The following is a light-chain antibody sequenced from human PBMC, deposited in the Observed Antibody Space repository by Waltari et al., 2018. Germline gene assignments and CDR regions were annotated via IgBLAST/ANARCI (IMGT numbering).Light chain of an antibody. J-gene: IGKJ1*01. CDR3: QQYNNWPPAGT. V-gene: IGKV3-15*01. CDR1: QSVNSN. Sequence: EIVMTQSPATLSVSPGERATLSCRASQSVNSNLAWYQQKPGQAPRLLIYGASTRATGIPARFSGSGSGTEFTLTISSLQSEDFAVYYCQQYNNWPPAGTFGQGTKVEIK. CDR2: GAS.